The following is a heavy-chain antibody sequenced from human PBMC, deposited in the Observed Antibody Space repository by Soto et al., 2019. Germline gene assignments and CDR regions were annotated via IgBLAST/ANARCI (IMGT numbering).Heavy chain of an antibody. V-gene: IGHV3-74*01. J-gene: IGHJ6*02. Sequence: AGGSLRLSCAASGRGFTFSSYWMYWVRQAPGKGLVWVSRINSDGSRTNYADSVKGRFTISRDNAKNTLYLQMNSLSAEDTAVYYCARVGYSYGMDVWGQGTTVTVSS. D-gene: IGHD5-12*01. CDR2: INSDGSRT. CDR1: GRGFTFSSYW. CDR3: ARVGYSYGMDV.